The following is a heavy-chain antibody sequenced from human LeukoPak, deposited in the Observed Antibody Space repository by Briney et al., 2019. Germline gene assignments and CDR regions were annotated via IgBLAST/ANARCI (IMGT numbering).Heavy chain of an antibody. Sequence: SETLSLTCTVSGGSISSSSYYWGWIRQPPGKGLEWIGSIYYSGSTYYNPSLKSRVTISVDTSKNQFSLKLSSVTAADTAVYYCARLLTYHYDSSGYYPDYWGQGTLVTVSS. V-gene: IGHV4-39*01. CDR3: ARLLTYHYDSSGYYPDY. CDR2: IYYSGST. D-gene: IGHD3-22*01. CDR1: GGSISSSSYY. J-gene: IGHJ4*02.